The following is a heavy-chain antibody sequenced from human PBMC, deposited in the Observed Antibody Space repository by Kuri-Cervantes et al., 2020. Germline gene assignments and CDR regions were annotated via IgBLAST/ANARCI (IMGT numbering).Heavy chain of an antibody. CDR1: GGSISSGGYY. CDR3: ARDPPYSGYDSYSLMDY. CDR2: IYYSGST. J-gene: IGHJ4*02. D-gene: IGHD5-12*01. V-gene: IGHV4-31*03. Sequence: SETLSLTCTVSGGSISSGGYYWSWIRQHPGKGLEWIGYIYYSGSTYYNPFLKSRVTISVDTSKNQFSLKLSSVTAADTAVYYCARDPPYSGYDSYSLMDYWGQGTLVTVSS.